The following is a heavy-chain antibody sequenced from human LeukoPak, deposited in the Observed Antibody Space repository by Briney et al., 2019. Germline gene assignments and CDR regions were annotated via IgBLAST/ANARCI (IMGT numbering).Heavy chain of an antibody. V-gene: IGHV1-2*02. CDR3: AAGMWVMAKRWGRGNYYYMDV. J-gene: IGHJ6*03. CDR2: INPNSGGT. D-gene: IGHD2-8*01. Sequence: GASVKVSCKASGYTFTGYYMHWVRQAPGQGLEWMGWINPNSGGTNYAQKFQERVTITRDMSTSTAYMELSSLRSEDAAVYYCAAGMWVMAKRWGRGNYYYMDVWGKGTTVTVSS. CDR1: GYTFTGYY.